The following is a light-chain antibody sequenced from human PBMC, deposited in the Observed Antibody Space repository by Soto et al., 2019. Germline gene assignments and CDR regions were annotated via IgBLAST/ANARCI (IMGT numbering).Light chain of an antibody. V-gene: IGKV4-1*01. CDR3: QQYYTSPWT. CDR1: QSILYSSNNKNH. Sequence: DIVMTQSPDSLAVSLGERATINCKCSQSILYSSNNKNHLTWYQQKAGQPPKLLIYWASTRESGVPDRFSGSGSGTDFTLTISSLQAEDVEVYYCQQYYTSPWTFGQGTMVDIK. CDR2: WAS. J-gene: IGKJ1*01.